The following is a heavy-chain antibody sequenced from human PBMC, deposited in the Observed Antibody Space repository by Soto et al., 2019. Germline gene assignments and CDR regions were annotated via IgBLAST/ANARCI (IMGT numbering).Heavy chain of an antibody. CDR1: GFTFSNAW. D-gene: IGHD3-3*01. J-gene: IGHJ4*02. Sequence: GGSLRLSCAASGFTFSNAWMNWVRQAPGKGLEWVGRIKSKTDGGTTDYAAPVKGRFTISRDDSKNTLYLQMNSLKTEDTAVYYCTTGLPYYDFWSGYFGPRERFDYWGQGT. CDR3: TTGLPYYDFWSGYFGPRERFDY. CDR2: IKSKTDGGTT. V-gene: IGHV3-15*07.